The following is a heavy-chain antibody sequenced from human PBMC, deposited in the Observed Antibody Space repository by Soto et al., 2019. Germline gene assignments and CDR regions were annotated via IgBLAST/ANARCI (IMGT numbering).Heavy chain of an antibody. Sequence: PGGSLRLSCAASGFTFSSYGMSWVRQAPGKGLEWVSVITPSSGSTFYADSVKGRFTISRDNSKNTLYLQMNSLRAEDTAVYYCAKDRKRMEVWGQGTTVTVSS. J-gene: IGHJ6*02. CDR3: AKDRKRMEV. V-gene: IGHV3-23*01. CDR2: ITPSSGST. CDR1: GFTFSSYG.